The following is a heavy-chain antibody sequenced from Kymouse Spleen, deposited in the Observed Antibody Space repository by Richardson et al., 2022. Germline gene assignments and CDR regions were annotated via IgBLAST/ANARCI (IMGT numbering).Heavy chain of an antibody. Sequence: QVQLQQWGAGLLKPSETLSLTCAVYGGSFSGYYWSWIRQPPGKGLEWIGEINHSGSTNYNPSLKSRVTISVDTSKNQFSLKLSSVTAADTAVYYCAREGYKHYYYGMDVWGQGTTVTVSS. J-gene: IGHJ6*02. D-gene: IGHD5-24*01. CDR2: INHSGST. CDR1: GGSFSGYY. CDR3: AREGYKHYYYGMDV. V-gene: IGHV4-34*01.